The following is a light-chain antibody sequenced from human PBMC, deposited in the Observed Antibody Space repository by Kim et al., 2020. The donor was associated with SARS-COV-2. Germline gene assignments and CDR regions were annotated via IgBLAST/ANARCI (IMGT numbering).Light chain of an antibody. CDR2: RAS. CDR3: QQYGSWPHA. CDR1: QSVSSN. Sequence: EIVMTQSPATLSVSPGERATLSCRADQSVSSNLAWYQQKPGQAPRLLVYRASTRATGIPARFSGSGSGTEFTLTISSLQSEDFAVYYCQQYGSWPHAFGGGTKLEIK. J-gene: IGKJ4*01. V-gene: IGKV3-15*01.